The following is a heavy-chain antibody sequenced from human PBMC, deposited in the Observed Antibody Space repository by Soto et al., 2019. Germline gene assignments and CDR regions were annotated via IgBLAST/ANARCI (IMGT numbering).Heavy chain of an antibody. Sequence: ASVKVSCKASGYTFTSHDITWVRQATGQGLERMGWMNPNRGNTGYAQKFQGRLTMTRSTSISTAYMELSNLRSEDTAVYYCVRGYPYSSGPWGQGTLVTVSS. CDR3: VRGYPYSSGP. J-gene: IGHJ5*02. CDR2: MNPNRGNT. D-gene: IGHD3-22*01. V-gene: IGHV1-8*01. CDR1: GYTFTSHD.